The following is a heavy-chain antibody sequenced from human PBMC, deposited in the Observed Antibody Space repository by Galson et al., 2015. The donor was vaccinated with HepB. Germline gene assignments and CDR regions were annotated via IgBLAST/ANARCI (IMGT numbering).Heavy chain of an antibody. D-gene: IGHD3-16*02. CDR2: ISWHISSI. CDR3: AKDINPFTPLPFGGVIDPAFDD. Sequence: SLRLSCAASGFTFDDYAMHWVRQAPGKGLEWVSGISWHISSIGYADSVKGRFTIGRGKSQHSLYLRMNSLSAEDTALYYCAKDINPFTPLPFGGVIDPAFDDWGQGTLVTVSS. V-gene: IGHV3-9*01. CDR1: GFTFDDYA. J-gene: IGHJ4*02.